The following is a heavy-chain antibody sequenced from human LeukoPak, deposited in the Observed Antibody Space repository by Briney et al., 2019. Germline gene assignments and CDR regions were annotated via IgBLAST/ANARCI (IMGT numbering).Heavy chain of an antibody. CDR2: IIPIFGTA. Sequence: SVKVSCKASGGTFSSYAISWVRQAPGQGLEWMGGIIPIFGTANYAQKFQGRVTITTDESTSTAYMELSSLRSEDTAVYYCARDRAHSSSWYGGFDYWGQGTLVTVSS. CDR3: ARDRAHSSSWYGGFDY. V-gene: IGHV1-69*05. CDR1: GGTFSSYA. J-gene: IGHJ4*02. D-gene: IGHD6-13*01.